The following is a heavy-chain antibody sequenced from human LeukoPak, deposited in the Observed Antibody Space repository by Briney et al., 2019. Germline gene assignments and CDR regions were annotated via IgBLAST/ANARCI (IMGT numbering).Heavy chain of an antibody. J-gene: IGHJ4*02. CDR2: IIPIFGTA. V-gene: IGHV1-69*13. Sequence: SVKVSCKASGGTFSSYAISWVRQAPGQGLEWMGGIIPIFGTANYAQKFQGRVTITADESTSTAYMELGSLRSEDTAVYYCAIPKGYYYDSSGSANFDYWGQGTLVTVSS. CDR1: GGTFSSYA. CDR3: AIPKGYYYDSSGSANFDY. D-gene: IGHD3-22*01.